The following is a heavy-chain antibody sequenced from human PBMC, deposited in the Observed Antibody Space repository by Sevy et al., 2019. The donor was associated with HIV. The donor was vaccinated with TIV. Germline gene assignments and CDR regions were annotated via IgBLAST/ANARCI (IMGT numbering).Heavy chain of an antibody. V-gene: IGHV4-59*01. D-gene: IGHD3-16*01. CDR3: ARVEGGSLNFDY. CDR2: IYYSGGT. Sequence: SETLSLTCTVSGGSISSYYWSWIRQPPGKGLEWIGFIYYSGGTNYNPSLKSRVTISVDTSKNQFSLKLSSVTAADTAVYYCARVEGGSLNFDYWGQGTLVTVSS. CDR1: GGSISSYY. J-gene: IGHJ4*02.